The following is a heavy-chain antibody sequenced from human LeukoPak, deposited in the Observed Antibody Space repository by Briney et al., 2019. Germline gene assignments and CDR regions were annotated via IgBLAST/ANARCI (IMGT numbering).Heavy chain of an antibody. CDR2: ISSSNSTI. CDR1: GFTFSSYS. CDR3: SRDRGTVVTPYCYFDL. D-gene: IGHD4-23*01. J-gene: IGHJ2*01. V-gene: IGHV3-48*04. Sequence: GGSLRLSCAASGFTFSSYSMNWVRQAPVKGLELVSYISSSNSTIYYADSVKGRFTISRDNAKNSLHLQMDSLRAEDTDVEYCSRDRGTVVTPYCYFDLWGRGTLVTVSS.